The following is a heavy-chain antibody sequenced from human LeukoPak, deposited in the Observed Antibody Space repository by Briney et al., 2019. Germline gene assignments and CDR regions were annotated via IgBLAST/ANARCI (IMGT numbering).Heavy chain of an antibody. CDR3: ASRIDSSGWQPPDAFDI. CDR1: GGSISSSNW. D-gene: IGHD6-19*01. V-gene: IGHV4-4*02. J-gene: IGHJ3*02. Sequence: SETLSLTCAVSGGSISSSNWWSWVRQPPGKGLEWIGEIYHSGSTNYNPSLKSRVTISVDKSKNQFSLKLSSVTAADTAVYYCASRIDSSGWQPPDAFDIWGQGTMVTVSS. CDR2: IYHSGST.